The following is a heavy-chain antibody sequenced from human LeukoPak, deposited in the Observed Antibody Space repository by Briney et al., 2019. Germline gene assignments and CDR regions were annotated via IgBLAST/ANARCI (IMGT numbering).Heavy chain of an antibody. V-gene: IGHV3-53*01. CDR2: IYSGGNT. CDR1: GFTVSSNY. CDR3: AKGNGTYAPYYFDY. J-gene: IGHJ4*02. D-gene: IGHD1-26*01. Sequence: GGSLRLSCAASGFTVSSNYLSWVRQAPGKGLECVSVIYSGGNTYYADSVKGRFTISRDNSKNTLYLKMNSLRAEDTAVYYCAKGNGTYAPYYFDYWGQGTLVTVSS.